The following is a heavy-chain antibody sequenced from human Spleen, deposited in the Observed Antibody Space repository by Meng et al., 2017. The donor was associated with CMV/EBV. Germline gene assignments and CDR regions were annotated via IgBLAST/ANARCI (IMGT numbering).Heavy chain of an antibody. V-gene: IGHV1-18*01. J-gene: IGHJ4*02. Sequence: ASVKVSCKASGYIFTNYGITWVRQAPGQGLEWMGWISAYNGNTKYAQKLQDRVTMTTDTSTSIAYMELRSLRSDDTAVYYCARDMFGSSSGTFGGYWGQGTLVTVSS. CDR2: ISAYNGNT. CDR3: ARDMFGSSSGTFGGY. CDR1: GYIFTNYG. D-gene: IGHD6-6*01.